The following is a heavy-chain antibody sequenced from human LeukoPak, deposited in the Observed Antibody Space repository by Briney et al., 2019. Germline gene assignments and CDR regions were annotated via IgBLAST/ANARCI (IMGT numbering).Heavy chain of an antibody. Sequence: SETLSLTCTVSGCSISSSSYYWGWIRQPPGKGLEWIGSIYYSGSTYYNPSLKSRVTISVDTSKNQFSLKLSSVTAADTAVYYCARPNYYGSGKHGAYYYYGMDVWGQGTTVTVSS. CDR3: ARPNYYGSGKHGAYYYYGMDV. V-gene: IGHV4-39*01. CDR2: IYYSGST. D-gene: IGHD3-10*01. CDR1: GCSISSSSYY. J-gene: IGHJ6*02.